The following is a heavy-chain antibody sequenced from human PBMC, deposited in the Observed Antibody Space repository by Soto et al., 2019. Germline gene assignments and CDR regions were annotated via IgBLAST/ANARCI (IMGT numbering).Heavy chain of an antibody. CDR2: IWYDGSNK. Sequence: QVQLVESGGGVVQPGRSLRLSCAASGFTFSSYGMHWVRQAPGKGLEWVALIWYDGSNKYYADSVKGRFTSSRDNSKNTLFLQMNSLRAEDTSVYYCARGLWSFDYWGQGTLVTVSS. CDR3: ARGLWSFDY. CDR1: GFTFSSYG. V-gene: IGHV3-33*01. J-gene: IGHJ4*02. D-gene: IGHD5-18*01.